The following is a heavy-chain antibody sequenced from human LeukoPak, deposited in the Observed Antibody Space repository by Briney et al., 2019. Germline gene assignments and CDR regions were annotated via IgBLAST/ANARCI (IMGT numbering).Heavy chain of an antibody. CDR1: GFTVSSNY. J-gene: IGHJ3*02. Sequence: PGGSLRLSCAAFGFTVSSNYMSWVRQAPGKGLEWVSVIYSGGSTYYADSVKGRFTISRDNSKNTLYLQMNSLRAEDTAVYYCARLHSSGYYYDAFDIWGQGTMVTVSS. V-gene: IGHV3-66*04. D-gene: IGHD3-22*01. CDR3: ARLHSSGYYYDAFDI. CDR2: IYSGGST.